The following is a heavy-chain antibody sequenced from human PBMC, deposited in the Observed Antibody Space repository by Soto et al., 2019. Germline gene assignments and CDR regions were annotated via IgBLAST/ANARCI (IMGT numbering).Heavy chain of an antibody. CDR3: ARHSSSWYAGYYYYGMDV. V-gene: IGHV1-18*01. J-gene: IGHJ6*02. CDR1: GDTFTSYG. D-gene: IGHD6-13*01. CDR2: ISAYNGNT. Sequence: ASVKVSCKASGDTFTSYGISWVRQAPGQGLEWMGWISAYNGNTNYAQKLQGRVTMTTDTSTSTAYMELRSLRSDDTAVYYCARHSSSWYAGYYYYGMDVWGQGTTVTVSS.